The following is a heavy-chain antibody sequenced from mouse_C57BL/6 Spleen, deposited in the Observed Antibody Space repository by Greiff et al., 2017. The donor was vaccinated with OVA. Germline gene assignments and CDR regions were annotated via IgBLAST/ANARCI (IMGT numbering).Heavy chain of an antibody. CDR1: GFTFSDYG. V-gene: IGHV5-17*01. CDR2: ISSGSSTI. CDR3: ARGDDYVYYFDY. J-gene: IGHJ2*01. D-gene: IGHD2-4*01. Sequence: VQLKESGGGLVKPGGSLKLSCAASGFTFSDYGMHWVRQAPEKGLEWVAYISSGSSTIYYADTVKGRFTISRDNAKNTLFLQMTSLRSEDTAMYYCARGDDYVYYFDYWGQGTTLTVSS.